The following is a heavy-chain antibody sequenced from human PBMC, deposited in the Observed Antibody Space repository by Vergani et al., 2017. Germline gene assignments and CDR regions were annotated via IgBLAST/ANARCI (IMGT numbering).Heavy chain of an antibody. J-gene: IGHJ1*01. V-gene: IGHV3-30*03. CDR2: ISYDGTQK. D-gene: IGHD1-1*01. CDR1: GCTSSYYG. Sequence: QVHLVESGGGVVQPGWSLRLSCVVSGCTSSYYGMHWVRQAPGKGLEWVAVISYDGTQKYYADSVKGRFTISRDNSKSTLYLQMNSLRTEDTAVYYCATKSCGTPGCQIGYFREWGQGTLVTVSS. CDR3: ATKSCGTPGCQIGYFRE.